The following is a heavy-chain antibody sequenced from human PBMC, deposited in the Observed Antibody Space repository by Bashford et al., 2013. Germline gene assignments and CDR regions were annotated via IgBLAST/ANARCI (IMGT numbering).Heavy chain of an antibody. D-gene: IGHD3-16*01. CDR3: ARRGLEYDGQRDLLTAGAFNI. CDR2: ISSTSSTI. Sequence: VRQAPGKGLEWVSYISSTSSTIYYADSVKGRFTISRDNAKKSVSLQMNSLRAEDTAVYYCARRGLEYDGQRDLLTAGAFNIWGQGTMVTVSS. V-gene: IGHV3-48*04. J-gene: IGHJ3*02.